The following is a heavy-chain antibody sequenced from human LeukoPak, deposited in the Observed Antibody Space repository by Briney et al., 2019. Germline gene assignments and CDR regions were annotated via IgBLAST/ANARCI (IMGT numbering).Heavy chain of an antibody. CDR1: GFTFTSSA. CDR3: ARDTQWLVPYFDY. CDR2: IVVGSGNT. D-gene: IGHD6-19*01. V-gene: IGHV1-58*02. J-gene: IGHJ4*02. Sequence: SVKVSCKASGFTFTSSAMQWVRQARGQRLEWIGWIVVGSGNTNYAQKFQERVTITRDMSTSTAYMELRSLRSDDTAVYYCARDTQWLVPYFDYWGQGTLVTVSS.